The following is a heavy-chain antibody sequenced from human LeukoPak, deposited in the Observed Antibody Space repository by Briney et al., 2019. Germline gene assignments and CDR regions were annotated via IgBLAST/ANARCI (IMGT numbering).Heavy chain of an antibody. V-gene: IGHV3-48*03. CDR1: GFTFRSYE. J-gene: IGHJ4*02. Sequence: GESLKISCAASGFTFRSYEMNWVRQAPGKGLEWVSYISSSGSTMYYADSVKGRFTISRDNAKNSLYLQMNSLRAEDTAVYYCATYYDSAGFDFDYWGQGTLVTVSS. CDR2: ISSSGSTM. D-gene: IGHD3-22*01. CDR3: ATYYDSAGFDFDY.